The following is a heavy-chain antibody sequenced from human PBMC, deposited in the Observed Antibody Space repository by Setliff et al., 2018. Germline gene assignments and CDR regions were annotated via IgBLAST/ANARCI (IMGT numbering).Heavy chain of an antibody. J-gene: IGHJ6*02. D-gene: IGHD3-3*01. Sequence: SETLSLTCSVYGESFSNNYWSWIRQPPGKGLEWIGESSHSGSTSYSPSLKSRLTMSVDTSKNQFSLQLTSVTAADTAVYYCARLSWNGLRYFGLDVWGQGTTVTVSS. CDR3: ARLSWNGLRYFGLDV. V-gene: IGHV4-34*01. CDR2: SSHSGST. CDR1: GESFSNNY.